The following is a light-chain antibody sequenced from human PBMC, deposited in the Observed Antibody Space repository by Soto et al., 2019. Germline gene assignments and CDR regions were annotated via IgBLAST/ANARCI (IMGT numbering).Light chain of an antibody. Sequence: QSALSHPASVSGCPGQSRTISCSGTSSDIGGNSVSWYQQLPGTAPKLLIYDDDKRPSGIPDRFSGSKSGTSATLGITGFQTGDEADYYCGSWDSSLSAYVFGTGTKV. J-gene: IGLJ1*01. CDR1: SSDIGGNS. CDR2: DDD. CDR3: GSWDSSLSAYV. V-gene: IGLV1-51*01.